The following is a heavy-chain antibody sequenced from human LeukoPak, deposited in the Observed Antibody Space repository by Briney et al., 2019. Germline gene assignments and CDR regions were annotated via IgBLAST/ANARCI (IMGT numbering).Heavy chain of an antibody. Sequence: GGSLRLSCAASGFTFSSYWMHWVRQAPGKGLVWVSRINSDGSSTSYADSVKGRFTISRDNAKNTLYLQMNSLRAEDTAVYYCAKDGTAAVDAFDIWGQGTMVTVSS. CDR2: INSDGSST. CDR1: GFTFSSYW. CDR3: AKDGTAAVDAFDI. D-gene: IGHD6-13*01. J-gene: IGHJ3*02. V-gene: IGHV3-74*01.